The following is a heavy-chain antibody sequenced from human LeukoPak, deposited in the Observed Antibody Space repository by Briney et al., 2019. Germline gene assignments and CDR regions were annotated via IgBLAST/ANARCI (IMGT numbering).Heavy chain of an antibody. V-gene: IGHV4-59*08. J-gene: IGHJ4*02. CDR1: GGSISSYY. CDR3: ARLTSSNSGSSFDY. CDR2: IYYSGST. Sequence: PSETLSLTCTVSGGSISSYYWSWIRQPPGKGLECIGYIYYSGSTNYNPSLKSRVTISVDTPKKQFSLKLSSVTAADTAVYYCARLTSSNSGSSFDYWGQGTLVTVSS. D-gene: IGHD1-1*01.